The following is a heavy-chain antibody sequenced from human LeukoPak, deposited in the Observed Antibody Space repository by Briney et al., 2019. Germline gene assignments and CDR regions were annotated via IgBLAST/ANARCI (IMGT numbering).Heavy chain of an antibody. Sequence: GGTLRLSCSASGFTFSDYYMSWIRPAPGKGVAWVSFVSKVGRTVSYADSVKGQFTISRDNSKNSLYLQMNSLTADDTAVYFCARVRGSYSSDYWGQGTLVTVSS. CDR3: ARVRGSYSSDY. D-gene: IGHD5-12*01. CDR2: VSKVGRTV. J-gene: IGHJ4*02. CDR1: GFTFSDYY. V-gene: IGHV3-11*01.